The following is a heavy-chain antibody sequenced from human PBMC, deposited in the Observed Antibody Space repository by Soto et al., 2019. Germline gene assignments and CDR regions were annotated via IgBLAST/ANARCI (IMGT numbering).Heavy chain of an antibody. D-gene: IGHD2-8*01. J-gene: IGHJ4*02. Sequence: GGSLRLSCAASGFTFSSYGMHWVRQAPGKGLEWVAVISYDGSNKYYADSVKGRFTISRDNSKNTLYLQMNSLRAEDTAVYYCAKDTQRYCTNGVCYTIDYWGQGTLVTVSS. CDR3: AKDTQRYCTNGVCYTIDY. CDR1: GFTFSSYG. CDR2: ISYDGSNK. V-gene: IGHV3-30*18.